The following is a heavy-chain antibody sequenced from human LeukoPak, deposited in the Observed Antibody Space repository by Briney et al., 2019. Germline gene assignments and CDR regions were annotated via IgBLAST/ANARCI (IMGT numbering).Heavy chain of an antibody. CDR2: INHSGST. J-gene: IGHJ4*02. D-gene: IGHD4-23*01. CDR1: GGSFSGYY. V-gene: IGHV4-34*01. Sequence: KSSETLSLTCAVYGGSFSGYYWSWIRQPPGKGLEWIGEINHSGSTNYNPSLKSRVTISVDTSKNQFSLKLSSVTAADTAVYYCARGRWVNYFDYWGQGTLVTVSS. CDR3: ARGRWVNYFDY.